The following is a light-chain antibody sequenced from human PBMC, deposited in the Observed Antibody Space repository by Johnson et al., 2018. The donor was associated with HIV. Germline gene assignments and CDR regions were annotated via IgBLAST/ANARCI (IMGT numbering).Light chain of an antibody. CDR3: GTWDSGLSAGHV. V-gene: IGLV1-51*02. Sequence: QSVLTQPPSVSAAPGQKVTISCSGSDSNLGNNYVSWYQQLPGTAPKLLIYENNKRPSGITDRFSGSKSGTSATLGITGLQTGDEADYYCGTWDSGLSAGHVFGTGTKVTVL. CDR1: DSNLGNNY. CDR2: ENN. J-gene: IGLJ1*01.